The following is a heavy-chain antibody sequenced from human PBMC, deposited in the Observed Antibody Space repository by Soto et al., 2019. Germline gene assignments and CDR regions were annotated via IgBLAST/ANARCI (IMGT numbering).Heavy chain of an antibody. CDR1: GYTFTSYG. CDR3: ARFAAGGWSLV. J-gene: IGHJ3*01. CDR2: VSAYNGNT. V-gene: IGHV1-18*01. Sequence: ASVKVSCKASGYTFTSYGISWVRQAPGQGLVWMGWVSAYNGNTNYAQKLQGRVTMTTDTSTSTAYMELRSLRSDDTAVYYCARFAAGGWSLVWGQGTMGTVSS. D-gene: IGHD6-19*01.